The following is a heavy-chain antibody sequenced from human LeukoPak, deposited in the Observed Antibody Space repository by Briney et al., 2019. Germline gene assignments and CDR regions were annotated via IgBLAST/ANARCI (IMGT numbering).Heavy chain of an antibody. D-gene: IGHD6-19*01. V-gene: IGHV4-34*01. CDR1: GGSFSGYY. Sequence: SETLSLTCAVYGGSFSGYYWSSIRQPPGKGLEWIGEINHSGSTNYNPSLKSRVTISVDTSKNQFSLKLSSVTAADTAVYYCARELSDSSGWYDYWGQGTLVTVSS. CDR3: ARELSDSSGWYDY. CDR2: INHSGST. J-gene: IGHJ4*02.